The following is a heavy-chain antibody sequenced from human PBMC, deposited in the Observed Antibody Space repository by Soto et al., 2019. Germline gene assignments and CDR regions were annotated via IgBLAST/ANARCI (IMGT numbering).Heavy chain of an antibody. D-gene: IGHD6-19*01. J-gene: IGHJ4*02. CDR1: GGTFSSYA. Sequence: QVQLVQSGAEVKKPGSSVKVSCKASGGTFSSYAISWVRQAPGQGLEWMGGIIPIFGTANYAQKFQVSVTITADKSTSTAYMELSSLRSEDTAVYYCARRIAVAGTGGFDYWGQGTLVTVCS. V-gene: IGHV1-69*06. CDR2: IIPIFGTA. CDR3: ARRIAVAGTGGFDY.